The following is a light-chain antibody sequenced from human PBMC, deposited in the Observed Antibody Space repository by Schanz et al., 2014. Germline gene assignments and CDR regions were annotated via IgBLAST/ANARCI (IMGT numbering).Light chain of an antibody. CDR2: VAS. Sequence: IQLTQSPSSLSASVGDRVTITCRASQGISSYLAWYQQQPGKAPKLLIYVASTLQSGVPSRFSGSGSGTDFTLTISSLHPDDFATYFCQQANSFPFTFGPGTKVILK. CDR3: QQANSFPFT. V-gene: IGKV1-9*01. CDR1: QGISSY. J-gene: IGKJ3*01.